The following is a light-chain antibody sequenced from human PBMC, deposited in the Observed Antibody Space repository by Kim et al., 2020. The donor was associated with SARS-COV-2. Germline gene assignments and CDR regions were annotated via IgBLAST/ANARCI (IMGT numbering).Light chain of an antibody. J-gene: IGKJ2*01. CDR3: QQFGGSSYT. CDR1: QSVSSSF. Sequence: EIVLTQSPGTLSLSPGERATLSCRASQSVSSSFLAWYQQKPGQAPTLLIYDASTTATGIPDRFSGSRSGTDFTLTINRLEPEDFAVYYCQQFGGSSYTFGQGTKLEI. CDR2: DAS. V-gene: IGKV3-20*01.